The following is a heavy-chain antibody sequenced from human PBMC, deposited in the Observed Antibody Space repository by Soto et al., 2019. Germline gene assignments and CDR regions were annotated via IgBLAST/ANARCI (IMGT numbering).Heavy chain of an antibody. V-gene: IGHV1-46*01. CDR1: GFSFSDYF. CDR2: INPSGDSR. J-gene: IGHJ5*02. CDR3: ARDNIQNYGPPAASSWFHP. D-gene: IGHD2-15*01. Sequence: ASVKVSCKASGFSFSDYFMHWVRQAPGQGLEWMGIINPSGDSRNYAQKFQGRVTITRDTSTSTVYMDLSSLRYEDTAVYYCARDNIQNYGPPAASSWFHPWGQGTPVTVT.